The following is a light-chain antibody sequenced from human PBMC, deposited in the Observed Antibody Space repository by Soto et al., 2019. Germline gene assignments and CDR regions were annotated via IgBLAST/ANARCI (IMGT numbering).Light chain of an antibody. Sequence: DIQLTQSPSFLSASVVDIVTITCRARQGISSYLAWYQQKPGKAPKLLIYAASTLQSGGPSRFSGSGSGTEFTLTISSLQLEDCATFCCQQLNSYSIPFGQGTRLEIK. J-gene: IGKJ5*01. CDR1: QGISSY. CDR2: AAS. V-gene: IGKV1-9*01. CDR3: QQLNSYSIP.